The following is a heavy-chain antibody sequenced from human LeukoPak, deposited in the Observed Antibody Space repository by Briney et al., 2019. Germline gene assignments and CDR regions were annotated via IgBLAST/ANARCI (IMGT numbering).Heavy chain of an antibody. J-gene: IGHJ4*02. CDR3: ARGGYYDILTGPNY. CDR2: IYYSGST. Sequence: SETLSLTCTVSGGSISSSSYYWSWIRQHPGKGLEWIGHIYYSGSTYYNPSLKSRVTISVDRSKNQFSLKLSSVTAADTAVYYCARGGYYDILTGPNYWGQGTLVTVSS. D-gene: IGHD3-9*01. V-gene: IGHV4-31*03. CDR1: GGSISSSSYY.